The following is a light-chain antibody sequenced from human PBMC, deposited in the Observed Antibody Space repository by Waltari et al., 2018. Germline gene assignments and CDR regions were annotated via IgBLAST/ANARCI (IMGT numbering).Light chain of an antibody. Sequence: EIVLTQSPGSLSLSPGERATLSCKASQSVAKYLAGYQQKPGQAPRLLIYHASIRATGIPDRFSGSGYGTDFSLTISRLEPEDFAVYFCQKYVNLPATFGQGTTVEV. CDR2: HAS. CDR1: QSVAKY. V-gene: IGKV3-20*01. CDR3: QKYVNLPAT. J-gene: IGKJ1*01.